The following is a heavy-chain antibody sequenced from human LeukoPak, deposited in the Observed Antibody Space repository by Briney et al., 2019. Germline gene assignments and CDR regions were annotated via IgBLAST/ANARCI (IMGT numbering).Heavy chain of an antibody. J-gene: IGHJ4*02. Sequence: GGSLRLSCAASGFTFSSYAMSWVRQAPGKGLEWVSAISGSGGSTYYADSVKGQFTISRDNSKNTLYLQMNSLRAEDTAVYYCAKDTGSGWLRGDYFDYWGQGTLVTVSS. D-gene: IGHD6-19*01. CDR2: ISGSGGST. CDR3: AKDTGSGWLRGDYFDY. V-gene: IGHV3-23*01. CDR1: GFTFSSYA.